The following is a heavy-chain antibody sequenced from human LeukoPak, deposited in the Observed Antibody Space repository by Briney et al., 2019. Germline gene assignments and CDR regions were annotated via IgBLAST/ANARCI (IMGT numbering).Heavy chain of an antibody. CDR3: AKDSSSSMYYYYGMDV. Sequence: GGSLRLSCAASGFTFSSYAMSWVRQAPGKGLEWVSVISGSGGSTYYADSVKGRFTISRDNSKNTLYLQMNSLRAEDTAVYYCAKDSSSSMYYYYGMDVWGQGTTVTVSS. J-gene: IGHJ6*02. D-gene: IGHD6-6*01. CDR2: ISGSGGST. CDR1: GFTFSSYA. V-gene: IGHV3-23*01.